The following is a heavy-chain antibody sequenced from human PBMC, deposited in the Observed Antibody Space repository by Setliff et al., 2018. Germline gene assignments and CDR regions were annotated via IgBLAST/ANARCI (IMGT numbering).Heavy chain of an antibody. Sequence: SETLSLTCTVSGGSISSYYWSWIRQPPGKGLGWIGYIYYSGSTNYNPSLKSRVTISVDTSKNQFSLKLSSVTAADTAVYYCAREKGVYTYYFDYWGQGTLVTVSS. D-gene: IGHD3-10*01. CDR2: IYYSGST. J-gene: IGHJ4*02. CDR1: GGSISSYY. CDR3: AREKGVYTYYFDY. V-gene: IGHV4-59*01.